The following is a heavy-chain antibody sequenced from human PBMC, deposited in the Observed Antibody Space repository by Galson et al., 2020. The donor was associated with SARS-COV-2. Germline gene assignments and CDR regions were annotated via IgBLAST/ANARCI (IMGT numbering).Heavy chain of an antibody. J-gene: IGHJ5*02. Sequence: SETLSLTCTVSGGSISSYYWSWIRQPPGKGLEWIGYIYYSGSTNYNPSLKSRVTISVDTSKNQFSLKLSSVTAADTAVYYCARGVVGASGRANYWFDPWGQGTLVTVSS. CDR3: ARGVVGASGRANYWFDP. D-gene: IGHD1-26*01. CDR1: GGSISSYY. CDR2: IYYSGST. V-gene: IGHV4-59*01.